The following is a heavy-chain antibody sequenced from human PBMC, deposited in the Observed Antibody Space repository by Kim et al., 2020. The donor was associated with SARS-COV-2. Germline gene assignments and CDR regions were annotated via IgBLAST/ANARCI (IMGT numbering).Heavy chain of an antibody. Sequence: GGSLRLSCAASGFTFSNAWMSWVRQAPGKGLEWVGRIKSKTDGGTTDYAAPVKGRFTISRDDSKNTLYLQMNSLKTEDTAVYYCTTEFMRDRGYYYYGMDVWGQGTTVTVSS. CDR2: IKSKTDGGTT. V-gene: IGHV3-15*01. CDR1: GFTFSNAW. J-gene: IGHJ6*02. D-gene: IGHD3-16*01. CDR3: TTEFMRDRGYYYYGMDV.